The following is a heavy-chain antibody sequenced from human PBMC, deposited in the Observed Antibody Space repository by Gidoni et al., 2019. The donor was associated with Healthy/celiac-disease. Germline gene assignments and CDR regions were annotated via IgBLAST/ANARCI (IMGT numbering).Heavy chain of an antibody. CDR3: ARGGYGFVVVAATRHYGMDV. D-gene: IGHD2-15*01. V-gene: IGHV1-46*01. Sequence: QVQLVQSGAEVKKPGASVKVSCKASGYTFTSYYMHWVRQAPGQGLEWMGIINPSGGSTSYAQKFQGRVTMTRDTSTSTVYMELSSLRSEDTAVYYCARGGYGFVVVAATRHYGMDVWGQGTTVTVSS. CDR1: GYTFTSYY. J-gene: IGHJ6*02. CDR2: INPSGGST.